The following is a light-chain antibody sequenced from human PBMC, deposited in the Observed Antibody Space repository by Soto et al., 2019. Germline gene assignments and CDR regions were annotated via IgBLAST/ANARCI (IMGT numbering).Light chain of an antibody. V-gene: IGKV3-20*01. CDR1: QSVSSSY. Sequence: EIVLTQSPGTLSLSPGERATLSCRASQSVSSSYLAWYQQKPGQAPRLLIYGASSRATGIPDRFSGSGSGTDFNLTISRLEPEDFAVYYCQQYGSSITFGPGTKVDIK. CDR2: GAS. CDR3: QQYGSSIT. J-gene: IGKJ3*01.